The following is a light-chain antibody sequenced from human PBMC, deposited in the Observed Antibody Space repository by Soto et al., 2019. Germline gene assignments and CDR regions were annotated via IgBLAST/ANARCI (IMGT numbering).Light chain of an antibody. CDR1: QSVNNN. J-gene: IGKJ1*01. CDR3: QQYNNWPRT. Sequence: EIVMTQSPATLSVSPGESATLSCRASQSVNNNLAWYQQKPGQAPRLLIYGASTRATGIPDRISGSGSGTEFTRTITSLQSEDFAVYSCQQYNNWPRTFGQGTKVEIK. V-gene: IGKV3-15*01. CDR2: GAS.